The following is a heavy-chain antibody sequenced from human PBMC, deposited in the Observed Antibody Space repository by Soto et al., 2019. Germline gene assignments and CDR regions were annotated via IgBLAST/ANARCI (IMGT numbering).Heavy chain of an antibody. V-gene: IGHV3-7*01. Sequence: GSLRLSCAASGFTFSSYWMSWVRQAPGKGLEWVANIKQDGSEKYYVDSVKGRFTISRDNAKNSLYLQMNSLRAEDTAVYYCARLCSSTSCSDAFDIWGQGTMVTVSS. CDR2: IKQDGSEK. D-gene: IGHD2-2*01. CDR3: ARLCSSTSCSDAFDI. CDR1: GFTFSSYW. J-gene: IGHJ3*02.